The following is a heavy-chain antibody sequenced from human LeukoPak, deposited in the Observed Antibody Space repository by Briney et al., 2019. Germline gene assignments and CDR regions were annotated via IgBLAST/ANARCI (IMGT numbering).Heavy chain of an antibody. D-gene: IGHD3-22*01. J-gene: IGHJ4*02. V-gene: IGHV4-4*07. CDR1: GGSISSYY. CDR2: IYTSGST. Sequence: PSETLSLTCTVSGGSISSYYWSWIRQPAGKGLEWIGRIYTSGSTNYNPYLKSRVTMSVDTSKNQFSLKLSSVTAADTAVYYCARDYRVGSGYYYYFDYWGQGTLVTVSS. CDR3: ARDYRVGSGYYYYFDY.